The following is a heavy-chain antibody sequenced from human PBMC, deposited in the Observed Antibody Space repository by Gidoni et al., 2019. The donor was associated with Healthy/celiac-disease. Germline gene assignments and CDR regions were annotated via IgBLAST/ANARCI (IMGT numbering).Heavy chain of an antibody. CDR1: GGTFSSYA. Sequence: QVQLVQSGAEVKKPGSSVKVSCKASGGTFSSYAISWVRQAPGQGLEWMGGIIPIFGTANYAQKFQGRVTITADESTSTAYMELSSLRSEDTAVYYCARDSARISDYYYYYYGMDVWGQGTTVTVSS. D-gene: IGHD2-15*01. J-gene: IGHJ6*02. V-gene: IGHV1-69*01. CDR3: ARDSARISDYYYYYYGMDV. CDR2: IIPIFGTA.